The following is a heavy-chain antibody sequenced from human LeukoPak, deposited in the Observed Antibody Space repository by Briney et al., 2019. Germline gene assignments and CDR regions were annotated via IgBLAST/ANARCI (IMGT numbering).Heavy chain of an antibody. CDR3: ARGKEQQLYAFDI. J-gene: IGHJ3*02. CDR2: IWFDGSNK. V-gene: IGHV3-33*01. D-gene: IGHD6-13*01. CDR1: GFTFSSYG. Sequence: PGGSLRLSCAASGFTFSSYGMHWVRQAPGKGLEWVGVIWFDGSNKYYADSVKGRFTISRDNSKNTLYLQMNSLSAEDTAVYYCARGKEQQLYAFDIWGQGTMVTVSS.